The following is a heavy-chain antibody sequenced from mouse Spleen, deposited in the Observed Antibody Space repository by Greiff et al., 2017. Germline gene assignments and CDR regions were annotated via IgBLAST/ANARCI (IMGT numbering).Heavy chain of an antibody. Sequence: EVKLQESGGGLVQPGGSLRLSCATSGFTFTDYYMSWVRQPPGKALEWLGFIRNKANGYTTEYSASVKGRFTISRDNSQSILYLQMNTLRAEDSATYYCARDYRDFDYWGQGTTLTVSS. CDR1: GFTFTDYY. CDR3: ARDYRDFDY. CDR2: IRNKANGYTT. V-gene: IGHV7-3*02. J-gene: IGHJ2*01.